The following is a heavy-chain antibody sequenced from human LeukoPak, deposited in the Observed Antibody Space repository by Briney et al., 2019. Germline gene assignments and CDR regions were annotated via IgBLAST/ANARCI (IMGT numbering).Heavy chain of an antibody. Sequence: SETLSLTCTVSGGSISSYCWSWIRQPPGKGLEWIGYIYYSGSTNYNPSLKSRVTISVDTSKNQFSLKLSSVTAADTAVYYCARDGTADYDFWSGYYPSFYFDYWGQGTLVTVSS. D-gene: IGHD3-3*01. CDR3: ARDGTADYDFWSGYYPSFYFDY. V-gene: IGHV4-59*01. CDR2: IYYSGST. J-gene: IGHJ4*02. CDR1: GGSISSYC.